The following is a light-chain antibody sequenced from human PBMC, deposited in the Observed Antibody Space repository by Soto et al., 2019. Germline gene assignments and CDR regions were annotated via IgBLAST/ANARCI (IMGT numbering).Light chain of an antibody. V-gene: IGLV2-14*01. CDR3: SSYTSTHNRV. J-gene: IGLJ2*01. Sequence: QSALTQPASVSGSSGQSITISCTGTSSDIGGYNSVSWFQQHPGNAPKCMIYEITHRPAGVSNRFSGSTSGNTASLTISGLQAADAADYFYSSYTSTHNRVFGGGTKRTVL. CDR1: SSDIGGYNS. CDR2: EIT.